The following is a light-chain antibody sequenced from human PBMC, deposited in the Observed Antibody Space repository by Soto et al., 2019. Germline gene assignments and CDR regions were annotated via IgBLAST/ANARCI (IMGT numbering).Light chain of an antibody. CDR3: QQYHGFPYT. J-gene: IGKJ2*01. CDR2: DVS. V-gene: IGKV1-5*01. CDR1: QSIRYW. Sequence: DIQMTQSPSTLSASLGDRVTITCRASQSIRYWLAWHQQKPGKAPQVLIYDVSTLQKGVPSRFSGSGFGTEFTLNISSLQPDDFATYYCQQYHGFPYTFGLGTKVDIK.